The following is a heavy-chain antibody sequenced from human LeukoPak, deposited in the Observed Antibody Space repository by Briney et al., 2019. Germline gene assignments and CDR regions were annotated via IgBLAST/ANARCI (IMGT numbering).Heavy chain of an antibody. CDR3: ARGDGYNLIDY. CDR1: GFTFSSYW. CDR2: INSDGSST. V-gene: IGHV3-74*01. Sequence: GGSLRLSCAASGFTFSSYWMHWVRQAPGKGLVWVSRINSDGSSTSYADSVKGRFTISRDNAKITLYLQMNSLRAEDTAVYYCARGDGYNLIDYWGQETLVTVSS. D-gene: IGHD5-24*01. J-gene: IGHJ4*02.